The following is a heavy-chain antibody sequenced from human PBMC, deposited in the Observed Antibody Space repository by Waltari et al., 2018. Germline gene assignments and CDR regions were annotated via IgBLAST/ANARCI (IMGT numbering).Heavy chain of an antibody. CDR2: ISSSSSTI. CDR1: GFTFSSYS. CDR3: ARGGWLWFRELFGAFDI. D-gene: IGHD3-10*01. Sequence: EVQLVESGGGLVQPGGSLRLSCAASGFTFSSYSMNWVRQAPGKGLEWVSYISSSSSTIYYADSVKGRFTISRDNAKNSLYLQMNSLRAEDTAVYYCARGGWLWFRELFGAFDIWGQGTMVTVSS. V-gene: IGHV3-48*04. J-gene: IGHJ3*02.